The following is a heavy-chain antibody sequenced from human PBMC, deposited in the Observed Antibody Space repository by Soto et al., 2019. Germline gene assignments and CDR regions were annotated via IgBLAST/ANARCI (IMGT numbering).Heavy chain of an antibody. D-gene: IGHD1-1*01. J-gene: IGHJ4*02. CDR2: ISAHNGNT. CDR1: DYAFTNYG. Sequence: QVHLVQSGAEGKKPGASVKVSCKGSDYAFTNYGITWVRQAPGQGLEWMGWISAHNGNTNYAHKLQGRVTVTRDNSKSTAYMELRSMRSADTAGYYCARGRYGDYWGQGALVTVSS. V-gene: IGHV1-18*01. CDR3: ARGRYGDY.